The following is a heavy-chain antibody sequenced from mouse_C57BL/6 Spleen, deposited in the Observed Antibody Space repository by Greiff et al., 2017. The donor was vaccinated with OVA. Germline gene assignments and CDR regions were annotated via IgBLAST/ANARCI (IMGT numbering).Heavy chain of an antibody. D-gene: IGHD1-1*01. CDR2: IYPGDGDT. J-gene: IGHJ1*03. Sequence: VKLVESGAELVKPGASVKISCKASGYAFSSYWMNWVKQRPGKGLEWIGQIYPGDGDTNYNGKFKGKATLTADKSSSTAYMQLSSLTSEDSAVYFCARDKNSVGGYFDVWGTGTTVTVSS. CDR1: GYAFSSYW. V-gene: IGHV1-80*01. CDR3: ARDKNSVGGYFDV.